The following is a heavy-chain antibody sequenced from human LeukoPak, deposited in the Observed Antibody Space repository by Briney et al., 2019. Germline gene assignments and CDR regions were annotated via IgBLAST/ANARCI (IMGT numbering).Heavy chain of an antibody. CDR3: ARRSAASDVFDI. CDR1: GGSISSSSYY. V-gene: IGHV4-39*01. D-gene: IGHD6-13*01. J-gene: IGHJ3*02. Sequence: SETLSLTCTVSGGSISSSSYYWGWIRQPPGEGLEWIGHIYYSGSTYYNPSLKSRVTISVDTFKNQFSLKLSSVTAADTAVYYCARRSAASDVFDIWGQGTMVTVSS. CDR2: IYYSGST.